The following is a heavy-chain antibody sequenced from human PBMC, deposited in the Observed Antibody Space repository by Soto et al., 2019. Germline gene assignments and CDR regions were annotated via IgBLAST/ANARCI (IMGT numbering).Heavy chain of an antibody. CDR2: FDPEDGET. J-gene: IGHJ4*02. CDR1: GYTLTELS. V-gene: IGHV1-24*01. Sequence: QVQLVQSGAEVKKPGASVKVSCKVSGYTLTELSMHWVRQAPGKGLEWMGGFDPEDGETIYAQKFQGRVTITADESTSTAHMELRSLRSEDTAVYYCARDYGHDCSGGNCYFYFWGQGTLVTVSS. CDR3: ARDYGHDCSGGNCYFYF. D-gene: IGHD2-15*01.